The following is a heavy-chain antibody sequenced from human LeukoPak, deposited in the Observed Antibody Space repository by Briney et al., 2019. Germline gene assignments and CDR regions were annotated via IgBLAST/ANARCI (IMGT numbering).Heavy chain of an antibody. CDR1: GGSFSDYS. V-gene: IGHV4-34*01. CDR2: INHSGST. Sequence: SETLSLTCAVYGGSFSDYSWSWLRQTPEKGLEWIGEINHSGSTNYNPSLKSRVIMSVDTSKNQFSVKLRSVTAADTAVYYCSRYMEAARAPIDYWGQGTLVTVSS. D-gene: IGHD6-6*01. J-gene: IGHJ4*02. CDR3: SRYMEAARAPIDY.